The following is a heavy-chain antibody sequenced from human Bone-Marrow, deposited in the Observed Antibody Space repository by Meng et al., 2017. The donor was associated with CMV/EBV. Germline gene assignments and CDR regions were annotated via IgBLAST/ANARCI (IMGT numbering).Heavy chain of an antibody. V-gene: IGHV3-30*02. J-gene: IGHJ5*02. Sequence: GESLKISCAASGFSFSYYGMNWVRQAPDKGLEWVAFIRYDGSRRYLADSVKGRFTVSRDNSKNTLYLQMNSLRTDDTAVYYCAKDPLYKADFWIGPPLAPWGQGHLVNVSS. CDR3: AKDPLYKADFWIGPPLAP. D-gene: IGHD3-3*01. CDR1: GFSFSYYG. CDR2: IRYDGSRR.